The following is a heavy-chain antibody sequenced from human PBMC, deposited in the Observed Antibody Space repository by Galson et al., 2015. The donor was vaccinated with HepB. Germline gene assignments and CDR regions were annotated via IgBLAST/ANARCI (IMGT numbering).Heavy chain of an antibody. J-gene: IGHJ6*03. CDR1: GGSFNSYY. CDR2: INHLART. V-gene: IGHV4-34*01. Sequence: ETLSLTCAVSGGSFNSYYWTWIRQTPGKGLEWIGEINHLARTNYNPSLKSRVSISRDMSKKQFSLRLYSVTAADTAVYYCARPHGRHYYYYMDVWGSGTTVTVSS. CDR3: ARPHGRHYYYYMDV.